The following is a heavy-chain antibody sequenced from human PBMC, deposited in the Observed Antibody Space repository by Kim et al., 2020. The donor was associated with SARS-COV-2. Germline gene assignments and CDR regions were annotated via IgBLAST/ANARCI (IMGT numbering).Heavy chain of an antibody. D-gene: IGHD3-3*01. V-gene: IGHV3-23*03. Sequence: GGSLRLSCAASGFTFSSYAMSWVRQAPGKGLEWVSVIYSGGSSTYYADSVKGRFTISRDNSKNTLYLQMNSLRAEDTAVYYCAKDRVVGGRDYFDYWGQGTLVTVSS. CDR2: IYSGGSST. J-gene: IGHJ4*02. CDR3: AKDRVVGGRDYFDY. CDR1: GFTFSSYA.